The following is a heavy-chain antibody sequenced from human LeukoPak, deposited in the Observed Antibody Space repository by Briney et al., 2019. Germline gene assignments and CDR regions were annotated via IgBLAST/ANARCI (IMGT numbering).Heavy chain of an antibody. V-gene: IGHV4-59*08. CDR3: ARLDIVATTFYYFDY. CDR2: IYYSGST. D-gene: IGHD5-12*01. J-gene: IGHJ4*02. CDR1: GGSISSYY. Sequence: SETLSLACTVSGGSISSYYWSWIRQPPGKGLEWIGYIYYSGSTNYNPSLKSRVTISVDTSKNQFSLKLSSVTAADTAVYYCARLDIVATTFYYFDYWGQGTLVTVSS.